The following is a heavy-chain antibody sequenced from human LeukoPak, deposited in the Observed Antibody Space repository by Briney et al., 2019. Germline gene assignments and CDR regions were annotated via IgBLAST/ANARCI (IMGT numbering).Heavy chain of an antibody. Sequence: GGSLILSCAAPGFIFDNYAIHWVRQAPGKGLEWVSLISGDGGSTFYADSVRGRFTISRDNTRKSLSLQMSSLRSEDTALYYCARESETSGWYDYWGQGTLVTVSS. D-gene: IGHD6-19*01. J-gene: IGHJ4*02. CDR2: ISGDGGST. CDR3: ARESETSGWYDY. V-gene: IGHV3-43*02. CDR1: GFIFDNYA.